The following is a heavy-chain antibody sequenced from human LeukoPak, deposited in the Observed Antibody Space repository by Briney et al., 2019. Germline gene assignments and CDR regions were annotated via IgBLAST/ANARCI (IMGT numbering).Heavy chain of an antibody. J-gene: IGHJ5*02. CDR2: IRSKTYGEMT. CDR3: TSNPDSRGYIPNP. Sequence: KAGGSLRLSCTASGFTFGDYAMSWIRQAPGKGLEWVGFIRSKTYGEMTEYAASVKGRFTISRDDSKSTAHLQMNSLKTEDTAVFFRTSNPDSRGYIPNPGGRGALVTVSS. V-gene: IGHV3-49*05. D-gene: IGHD3-22*01. CDR1: GFTFGDYA.